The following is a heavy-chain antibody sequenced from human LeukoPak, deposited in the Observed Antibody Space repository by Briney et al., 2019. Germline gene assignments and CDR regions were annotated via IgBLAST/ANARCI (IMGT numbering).Heavy chain of an antibody. CDR1: GFTFGDYW. V-gene: IGHV3-74*01. CDR2: IISDGSSV. D-gene: IGHD6-19*01. CDR3: SANFDF. Sequence: PGGSLRLSCIASGFTFGDYWMHWVRQAPGKGPVWVSRIISDGSSVSYVDSVKGRFIISRDNSKNTLYLQMNSLRAEDTAVYYCSANFDFWGQGTLVTVSS. J-gene: IGHJ4*02.